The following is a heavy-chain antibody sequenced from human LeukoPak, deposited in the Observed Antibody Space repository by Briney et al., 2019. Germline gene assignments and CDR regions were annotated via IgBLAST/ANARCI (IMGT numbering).Heavy chain of an antibody. CDR1: GFTFSSYG. J-gene: IGHJ4*02. V-gene: IGHV3-30*02. CDR3: ARDRAFGY. Sequence: SLXXSXXASGFTFSSYGMHWVRQAPGKGLEWVAFIRYDGSNKYYADSVKGRFTISRDNSKNTLYLQMNSLRAEDTAVYYCARDRAFGYWGQGTLVTVSS. CDR2: IRYDGSNK.